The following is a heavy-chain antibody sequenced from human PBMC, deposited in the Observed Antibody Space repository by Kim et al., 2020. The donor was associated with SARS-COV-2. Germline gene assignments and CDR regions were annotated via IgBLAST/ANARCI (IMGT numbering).Heavy chain of an antibody. CDR1: GGSISSSNYD. CDR3: ARKGSVAGNDAFDI. Sequence: ETLSLTCTVSGGSISSSNYDWGWIRQPPGKGLEWIGSIYYTGSILYNPSLESRVTISVDTSENQFSLRVTSVTAADTAIYYSARKGSVAGNDAFDIRGQGTLVTVSS. D-gene: IGHD6-19*01. CDR2: IYYTGSI. V-gene: IGHV4-39*01. J-gene: IGHJ3*02.